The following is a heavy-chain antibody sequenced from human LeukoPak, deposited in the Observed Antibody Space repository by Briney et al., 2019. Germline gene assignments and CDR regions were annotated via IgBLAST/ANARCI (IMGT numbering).Heavy chain of an antibody. Sequence: SETLSLTCTVSGYSISSGYYWGWIRQPPGKGLEWIGGIYHSGNTYYNPSLKSRVILSMDTSKNQFSLKLSSVTAADTAVYYCARLGIWSGSPQPDYWGQGTLVTVSS. V-gene: IGHV4-38-2*02. CDR2: IYHSGNT. CDR3: ARLGIWSGSPQPDY. J-gene: IGHJ4*02. CDR1: GYSISSGYY. D-gene: IGHD3-3*01.